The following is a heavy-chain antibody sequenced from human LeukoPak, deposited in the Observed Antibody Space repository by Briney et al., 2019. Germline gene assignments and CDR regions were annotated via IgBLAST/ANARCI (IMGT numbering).Heavy chain of an antibody. Sequence: SETLSLTCTVSGGSISSGDYYWSWIRLPPGKGLEWIGYIYYSGSTYYNPSLKSRVTISVDTSKNQFSLKLSSVTAADTAVYYCARVPRYYYGMDVWGQGTTVTVSS. CDR2: IYYSGST. CDR3: ARVPRYYYGMDV. CDR1: GGSISSGDYY. V-gene: IGHV4-30-4*01. J-gene: IGHJ6*02.